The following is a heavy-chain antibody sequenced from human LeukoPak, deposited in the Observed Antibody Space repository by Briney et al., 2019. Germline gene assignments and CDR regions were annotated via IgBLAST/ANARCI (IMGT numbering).Heavy chain of an antibody. CDR3: AREVWFGETPGAFDY. Sequence: GGSLRLSCAASGFTFCSYAMHWVRQAPGKGLEWVAVISYDGSNKYYADSVKGRFTISRDNSKNTLYLQMNSLRAEDTAVYYCAREVWFGETPGAFDYWGQGTLVTVSS. CDR2: ISYDGSNK. CDR1: GFTFCSYA. J-gene: IGHJ4*02. D-gene: IGHD3-10*01. V-gene: IGHV3-30*01.